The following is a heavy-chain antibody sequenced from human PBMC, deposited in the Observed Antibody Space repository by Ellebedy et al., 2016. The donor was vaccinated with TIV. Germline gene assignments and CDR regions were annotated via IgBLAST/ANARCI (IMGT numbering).Heavy chain of an antibody. Sequence: GESLKISXAASGFTVSSSYMSWVRQAPGKGLEWVSVIYSGGSTYYADSVKGRFTISRDSSKNTLYLEMNGLRVEDTAVYYCAGRGYSYGAFDIWGQGTLVTVSS. CDR1: GFTVSSSY. CDR3: AGRGYSYGAFDI. D-gene: IGHD5-18*01. J-gene: IGHJ4*02. CDR2: IYSGGST. V-gene: IGHV3-53*05.